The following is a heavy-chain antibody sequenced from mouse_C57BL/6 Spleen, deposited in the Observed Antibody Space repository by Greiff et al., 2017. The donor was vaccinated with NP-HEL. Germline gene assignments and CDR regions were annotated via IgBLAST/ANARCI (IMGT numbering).Heavy chain of an antibody. J-gene: IGHJ4*01. CDR2: INPNNGGT. D-gene: IGHD1-1*01. CDR1: GYTFTDYY. Sequence: EVQLQQSGPELVKPGASVKISCKASGYTFTDYYMNWVKQSHGKSLEWIGDINPNNGGTSYNQKFKGKATLTVDKSSSTAYMELRSLTSEDSAVYYCARSFITTGYYAMDYWGQRTSVTVSS. CDR3: ARSFITTGYYAMDY. V-gene: IGHV1-26*01.